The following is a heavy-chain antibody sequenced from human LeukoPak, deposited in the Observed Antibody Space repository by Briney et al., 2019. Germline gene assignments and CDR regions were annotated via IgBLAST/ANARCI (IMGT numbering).Heavy chain of an antibody. J-gene: IGHJ4*02. V-gene: IGHV3-7*01. CDR2: LKQDGSEK. Sequence: PGGSLRLSCEASGFSFSSYWMSWVRQAPGKGLEWVANLKQDGSEKYYVDSVKGRFTISRDNAKSSLYLQMNSLRAEDTAVYYCARGWVKYDFWGQGTLVTVPS. CDR3: ARGWVKYDF. CDR1: GFSFSSYW. D-gene: IGHD2-21*01.